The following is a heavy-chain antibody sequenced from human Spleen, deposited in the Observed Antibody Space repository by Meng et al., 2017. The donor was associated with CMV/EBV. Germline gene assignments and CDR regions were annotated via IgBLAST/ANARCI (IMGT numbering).Heavy chain of an antibody. CDR3: ARRKYSGSQTLDY. V-gene: IGHV4-34*01. CDR2: INHSGSA. D-gene: IGHD1-26*01. J-gene: IGHJ4*02. CDR1: GESLSGYY. Sequence: GSLRLSCVVYGESLSGYYWSWIRQPPGKGLEWIGEINHSGSANYNPSLKSRVAISVDTSQNQFSLELSSVTAADTAVYYCARRKYSGSQTLDYWGQGTLVTVSS.